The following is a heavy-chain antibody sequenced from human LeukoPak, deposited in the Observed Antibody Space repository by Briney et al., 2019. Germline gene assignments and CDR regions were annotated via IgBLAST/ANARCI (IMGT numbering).Heavy chain of an antibody. V-gene: IGHV4-59*08. CDR3: ARQPAYYFDY. CDR2: LYYSGST. J-gene: IGHJ4*02. Sequence: SETLSLTCTVSGGSISSYYWTWTRQPPGKGLEWIGSLYYSGSTNYNPSLKSRVTISVDTSKNQFSLKLSSVTAADTAVYYCARQPAYYFDYWGQGTLVTVSS. CDR1: GGSISSYY.